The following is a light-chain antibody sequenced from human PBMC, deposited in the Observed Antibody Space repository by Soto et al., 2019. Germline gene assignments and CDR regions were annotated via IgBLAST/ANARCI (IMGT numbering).Light chain of an antibody. J-gene: IGLJ2*01. V-gene: IGLV2-11*01. CDR1: SSDVGAYDY. CDR3: CSYAGSYTRI. CDR2: DVS. Sequence: QSALTQPRSVSGSPGQSVTISCTGTSSDVGAYDYVSWYQHHPGKAPKLMIYDVSKRPSGVPDRFSGSKSGHTASLTISGLQAEDESDYYCCSYAGSYTRIFGGGTKVTVL.